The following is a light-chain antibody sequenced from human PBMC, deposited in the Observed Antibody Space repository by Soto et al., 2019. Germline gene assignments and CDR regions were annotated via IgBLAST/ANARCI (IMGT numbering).Light chain of an antibody. Sequence: EIVMTQSPATLSVSPGERATLSFSASQSVTSKLAWYQQKPGQAPRLLIYDASTRATGIPARFSGSGSGTEFTLTISSLQSEDFAVYYCQQYNNWPQTFGQGTKVDIK. CDR2: DAS. V-gene: IGKV3-15*01. J-gene: IGKJ1*01. CDR1: QSVTSK. CDR3: QQYNNWPQT.